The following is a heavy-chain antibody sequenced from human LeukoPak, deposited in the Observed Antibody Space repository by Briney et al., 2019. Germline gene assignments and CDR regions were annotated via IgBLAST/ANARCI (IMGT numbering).Heavy chain of an antibody. CDR2: IYTSGST. CDR3: ARDRGYSYAFDY. V-gene: IGHV4-4*07. Sequence: PSETLSLTCTVSGASISSYYWSWIRQPAGKGLEWIGRIYTSGSTNYNPSLKSRVTISIDTSKNQFSLKLNSVTAADTAVYYCARDRGYSYAFDYWGQGTLVTVSS. CDR1: GASISSYY. D-gene: IGHD5-18*01. J-gene: IGHJ4*02.